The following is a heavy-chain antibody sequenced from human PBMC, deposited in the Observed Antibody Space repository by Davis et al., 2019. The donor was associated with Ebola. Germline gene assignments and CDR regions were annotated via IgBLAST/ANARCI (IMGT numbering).Heavy chain of an antibody. J-gene: IGHJ4*02. CDR3: ARGGAAVDY. Sequence: MPSETLSLTCTVSGGSISSYYWSWIRQPPGKGLEWIGFIYYSGSTNYNPSLKSRVTISVDTSKNQFSLKLNSVTAADTAVYYCARGGAAVDYWGQGTLVTVSS. D-gene: IGHD6-25*01. CDR1: GGSISSYY. CDR2: IYYSGST. V-gene: IGHV4-59*01.